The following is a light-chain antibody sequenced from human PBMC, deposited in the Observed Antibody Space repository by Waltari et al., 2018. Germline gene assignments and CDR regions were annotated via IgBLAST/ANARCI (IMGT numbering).Light chain of an antibody. CDR2: DSS. CDR1: NIGSKS. V-gene: IGLV3-21*02. Sequence: SYVLTQPPSVSVAPGQTAKIPRGGNNIGSKSVHCDQQRQGQAPVLVVYDSSDRPSRIPARFSGSNSGNTATLTISRVEAGDEADYYCQAWDGSSDHYVFGAGTKVTVL. CDR3: QAWDGSSDHYV. J-gene: IGLJ1*01.